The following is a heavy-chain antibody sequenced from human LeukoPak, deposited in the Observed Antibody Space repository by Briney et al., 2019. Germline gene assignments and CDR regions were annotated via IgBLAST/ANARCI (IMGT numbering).Heavy chain of an antibody. CDR2: IRYDGSSE. CDR3: AKDPPRVAALFFKEDY. CDR1: GFTFSSYG. J-gene: IGHJ4*02. D-gene: IGHD3-3*01. Sequence: GGSLRLSRAASGFTFSSYGMHWVRQAPGKGLEWVAFIRYDGSSEYYADSVKGRFSISRDNSENMLYLQMNSLRVEDTAVYSCAKDPPRVAALFFKEDYWGQGTLVTVSS. V-gene: IGHV3-30*02.